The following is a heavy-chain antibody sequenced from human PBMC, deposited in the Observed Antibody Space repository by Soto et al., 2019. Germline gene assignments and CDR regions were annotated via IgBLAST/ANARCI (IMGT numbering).Heavy chain of an antibody. CDR3: ARAPHYYGSGSYYMGAFDI. CDR2: IIPIFGTA. CDR1: GGTFSSYA. Sequence: QVQLVQSGAEVKKPGSSVKVSCKASGGTFSSYAISWVRQAPGQGLEWMGGIIPIFGTANYAQKFQGRVTITVDESTSTAYMELSSLRSEDTAVYYCARAPHYYGSGSYYMGAFDIWGQGTMVTVSS. J-gene: IGHJ3*02. V-gene: IGHV1-69*01. D-gene: IGHD3-10*01.